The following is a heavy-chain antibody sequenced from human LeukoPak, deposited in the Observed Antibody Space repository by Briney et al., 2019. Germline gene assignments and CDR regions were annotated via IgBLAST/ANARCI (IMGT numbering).Heavy chain of an antibody. Sequence: PSETLSLTCTVSGGSISSYYWSWIRQPPGKGLEWIGYIYYSGSTNYNPSLKSRVTISVDTSKNQFSLKLSSVTAADTAVYYCARGPRGTFDYWGQGTLVTVSS. J-gene: IGHJ4*02. CDR3: ARGPRGTFDY. V-gene: IGHV4-59*01. CDR2: IYYSGST. CDR1: GGSISSYY.